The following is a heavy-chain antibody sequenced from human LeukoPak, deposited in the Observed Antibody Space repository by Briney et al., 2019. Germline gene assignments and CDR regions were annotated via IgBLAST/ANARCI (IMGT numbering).Heavy chain of an antibody. V-gene: IGHV1-2*02. J-gene: IGHJ4*02. CDR2: IHPNSGGT. CDR1: GYTSTANY. CDR3: ARGDIYWDY. D-gene: IGHD2-15*01. Sequence: ASVKVSCKASGYTSTANYVHCVRQAPGQGPEWMGWIHPNSGGTKYAQNFQGRVTMTRDTSITTAYMELSSLRSDDTAVYYCARGDIYWDYWGQGTQVTVSS.